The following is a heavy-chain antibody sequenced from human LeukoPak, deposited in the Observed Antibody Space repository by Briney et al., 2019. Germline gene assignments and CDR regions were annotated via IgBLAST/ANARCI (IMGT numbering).Heavy chain of an antibody. J-gene: IGHJ4*02. CDR3: ARDGLPGSGIDY. CDR2: LSYDGSNK. CDR1: GFTFSSYS. D-gene: IGHD6-19*01. V-gene: IGHV3-30*03. Sequence: GGSLRLSCAASGFTFSSYSMNWVRQAPGKGLEWVAVLSYDGSNKYYADSVKGRFTISRDNSKNTLYLQMNSLRAEDTALYYCARDGLPGSGIDYWGQGTLVTVSS.